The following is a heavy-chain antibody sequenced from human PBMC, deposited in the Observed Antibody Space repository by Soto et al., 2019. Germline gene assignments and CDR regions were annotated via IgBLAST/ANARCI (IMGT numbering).Heavy chain of an antibody. CDR1: GFTFSSYS. D-gene: IGHD2-15*01. J-gene: IGHJ5*02. CDR3: ARVAGSCSGGSCYAHP. Sequence: EVQLVESGGGLVKPGGSLRLSCAASGFTFSSYSMNWVRQAPGKGLEWVSSISSSSSYIYYADSVKGRFTISRDNAKNSLYRQMNSLRAEDRAVYYCARVAGSCSGGSCYAHPWGQGTLVTVSS. CDR2: ISSSSSYI. V-gene: IGHV3-21*01.